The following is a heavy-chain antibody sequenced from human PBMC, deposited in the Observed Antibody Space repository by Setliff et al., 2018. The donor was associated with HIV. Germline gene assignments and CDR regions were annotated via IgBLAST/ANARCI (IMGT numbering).Heavy chain of an antibody. CDR3: ARLSLSLVRGIINSGDRFFDF. V-gene: IGHV4-39*01. CDR1: GASVNSNNYY. CDR2: IYYSGTT. D-gene: IGHD3-10*01. Sequence: SETLSLTCTVSGASVNSNNYYWGWIRQPPGKGLEWIASIYYSGTTYYNPSLKSRVTISVDTSKNQFSLKLSSVTAADTAVYYCARLSLSLVRGIINSGDRFFDFWGQGMLVTVSS. J-gene: IGHJ4*02.